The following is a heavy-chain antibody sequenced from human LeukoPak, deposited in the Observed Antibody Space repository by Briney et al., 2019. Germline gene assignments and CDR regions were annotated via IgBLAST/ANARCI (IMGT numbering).Heavy chain of an antibody. Sequence: SGGSLRLSCAASGFTFSSYSMNWVRQAPGKGLEWVSYISSSSSTIYYADSVKGRFTISRDNAKNSLYLQMNSLRAEDTALYYCAKDKGVVAANGMDVWGQGTTVTVSS. J-gene: IGHJ6*02. D-gene: IGHD2-15*01. CDR1: GFTFSSYS. V-gene: IGHV3-48*04. CDR2: ISSSSSTI. CDR3: AKDKGVVAANGMDV.